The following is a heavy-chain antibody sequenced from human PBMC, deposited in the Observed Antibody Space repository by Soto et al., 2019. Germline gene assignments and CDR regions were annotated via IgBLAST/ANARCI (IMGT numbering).Heavy chain of an antibody. CDR3: ASGIQLWLRRINNGYSG. V-gene: IGHV4-59*08. J-gene: IGHJ4*02. CDR1: GGSIRDYY. CDR2: IYYTGTT. Sequence: PSETLSLTCTVSGGSIRDYYWGWIRQSPGKGLEWIGYIYYTGTTKYNPSLKSRVTISVDSSKNQFSLKLDSVTAADTAVYFCASGIQLWLRRINNGYSGWGQGTLVTVSS. D-gene: IGHD5-18*01.